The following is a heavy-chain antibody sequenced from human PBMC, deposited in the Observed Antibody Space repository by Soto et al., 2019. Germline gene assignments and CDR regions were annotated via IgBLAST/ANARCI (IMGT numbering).Heavy chain of an antibody. CDR2: ISTGGSTI. CDR3: ARPYTGSF. J-gene: IGHJ4*02. Sequence: GGSLRLSCAASGFTFSDYYMGWIRQAPGKGLEWVSYISTGGSTIYNADSVKGRFTISRDNAKNSLYLQMNSLRAEDTAVYYCARPYTGSFGGQGTLVTVSS. V-gene: IGHV3-11*01. D-gene: IGHD1-26*01. CDR1: GFTFSDYY.